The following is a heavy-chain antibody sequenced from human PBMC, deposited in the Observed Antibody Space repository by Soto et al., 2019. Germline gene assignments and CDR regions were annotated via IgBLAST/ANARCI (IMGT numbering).Heavy chain of an antibody. D-gene: IGHD6-19*01. J-gene: IGHJ4*02. Sequence: EVHLLESGGGLVQPGGSLRLSCAASGFTFSNYAMSWVRQAPGKGLEWVSALSGSGGSTYYADSVKGRFTISRDNSKNTLVLQRNSLRAEDTAVYYCAVPTGIEVTGPDYWGQGTLVTVSS. CDR1: GFTFSNYA. CDR2: LSGSGGST. CDR3: AVPTGIEVTGPDY. V-gene: IGHV3-23*01.